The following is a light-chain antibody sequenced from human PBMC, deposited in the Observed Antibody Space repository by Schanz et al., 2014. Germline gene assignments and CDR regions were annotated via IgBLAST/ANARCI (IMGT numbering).Light chain of an antibody. CDR3: QQYGSSPWT. Sequence: EIVLTQSPATLSLSPGETATLSCGASQTVRGNLLAWYQQKPGLAPRLLIYAVSSRAAGIPERFSGSGSGTAFTLTISRLEPEDFAVYYCQQYGSSPWTFGQGTKVEIK. CDR1: QTVRGNL. J-gene: IGKJ1*01. CDR2: AVS. V-gene: IGKV3D-20*01.